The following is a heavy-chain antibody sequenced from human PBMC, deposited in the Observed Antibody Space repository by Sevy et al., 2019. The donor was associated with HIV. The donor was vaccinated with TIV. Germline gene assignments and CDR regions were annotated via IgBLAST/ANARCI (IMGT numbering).Heavy chain of an antibody. J-gene: IGHJ4*02. CDR3: ATGFPAVAPYYFDY. V-gene: IGHV1-24*01. CDR2: FDPEDGET. CDR1: GYTLTELS. D-gene: IGHD6-19*01. Sequence: ASVKVSCKVSGYTLTELSMHWVRQAPGKGLEWMGGFDPEDGETIYAQKFQGRVTMTEDISTDTAYMELSSLRSEDTAVYYCATGFPAVAPYYFDYWGQGTLVTVSS.